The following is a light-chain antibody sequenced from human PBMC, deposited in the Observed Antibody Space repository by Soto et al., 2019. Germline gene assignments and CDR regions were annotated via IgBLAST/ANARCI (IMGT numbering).Light chain of an antibody. J-gene: IGKJ1*01. CDR2: DAS. V-gene: IGKV1-5*01. CDR3: QQYGSSGT. Sequence: DIQMTQSPSTLSASVGDRVTITCRASQNINRRLAWYQQKPGKAPNLLIYDASSLESGVPARFSGGGSGTEFTLTISSLQPDDFAVYYCQQYGSSGTFGQGTKVDIK. CDR1: QNINRR.